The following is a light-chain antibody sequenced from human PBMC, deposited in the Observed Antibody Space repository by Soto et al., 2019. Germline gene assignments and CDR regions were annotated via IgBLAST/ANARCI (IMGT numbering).Light chain of an antibody. Sequence: QSVLAQPPSVSGTPGQRVTISCFGSSSNLGSNTVNWYQQFPGTAPKLLIYSDNKRPSGVPDRFSGSKSGTSASLAITGLQSEDEADYYCAAWDDSLNALVFGGGTKLTVL. CDR2: SDN. CDR1: SSNLGSNT. J-gene: IGLJ2*01. V-gene: IGLV1-44*01. CDR3: AAWDDSLNALV.